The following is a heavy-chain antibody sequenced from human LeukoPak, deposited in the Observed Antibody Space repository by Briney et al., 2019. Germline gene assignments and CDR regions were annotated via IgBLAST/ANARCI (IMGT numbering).Heavy chain of an antibody. D-gene: IGHD3-22*01. CDR3: ARDLYDSGAYSSPIDY. CDR2: ISSSSSYI. V-gene: IGHV3-21*01. J-gene: IGHJ4*02. CDR1: GFTVSSNN. Sequence: PGGSLRLSCAASGFTVSSNNMNWVRQAPGKGLEWVSSISSSSSYIHSADPVKGRFTISRDNAKNSPYLQMNSLRAEDTAVYYCARDLYDSGAYSSPIDYWGQGTLVTVSS.